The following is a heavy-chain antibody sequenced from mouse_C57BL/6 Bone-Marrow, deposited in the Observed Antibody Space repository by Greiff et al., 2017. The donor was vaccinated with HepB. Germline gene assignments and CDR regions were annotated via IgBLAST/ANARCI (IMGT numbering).Heavy chain of an antibody. CDR3: LYYYGSSYRIYWYFDV. CDR2: IDPETGGT. Sequence: VKLQQSGAELVRPGASVTLSCKASGYTFTDYEMHWVKQTPVHGLEWIGAIDPETGGTAYNQKFKGKAILTADKSSSTAYMELRSLTSEDSAVYYCLYYYGSSYRIYWYFDVWGTGTTVTVSS. CDR1: GYTFTDYE. D-gene: IGHD1-1*01. J-gene: IGHJ1*03. V-gene: IGHV1-15*01.